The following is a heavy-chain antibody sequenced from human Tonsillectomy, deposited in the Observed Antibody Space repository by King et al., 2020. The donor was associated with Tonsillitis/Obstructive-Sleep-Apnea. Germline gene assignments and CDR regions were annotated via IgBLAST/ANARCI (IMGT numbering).Heavy chain of an antibody. D-gene: IGHD5-12*01. CDR2: IWYDGSNK. Sequence: VQLVESGGGVVQPGRSLRLSCAASGFTFSSYGMHWVRQAPGKGLEWVAVIWYDGSNKYYTDFVKGRFTISRDNSKNTLYLQMNSLRAEDTAVYFCARDRGYSCYKVDTTWFDYWGQGSLVTVSS. CDR1: GFTFSSYG. CDR3: ARDRGYSCYKVDTTWFDY. V-gene: IGHV3-33*01. J-gene: IGHJ4*02.